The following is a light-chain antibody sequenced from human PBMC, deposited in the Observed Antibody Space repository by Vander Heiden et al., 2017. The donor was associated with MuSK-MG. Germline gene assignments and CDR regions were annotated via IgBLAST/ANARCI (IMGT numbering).Light chain of an antibody. J-gene: IGKJ4*01. CDR2: WAS. CDR3: QQDYNTPLT. CDR1: QSVFYSSNNKNS. Sequence: DIVMTQSPDSLAVSLGERATINCKSSQSVFYSSNNKNSLSWYQQKPGQPPKLLIYWASTRQSGVSDRFSGSGSGTDFTLTISNLQAEDVAVYYCQQDYNTPLTFGGGTKVEIK. V-gene: IGKV4-1*01.